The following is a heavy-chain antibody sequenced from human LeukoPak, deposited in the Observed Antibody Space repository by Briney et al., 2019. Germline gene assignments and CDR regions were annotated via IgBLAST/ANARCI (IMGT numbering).Heavy chain of an antibody. J-gene: IGHJ6*04. CDR1: GYTFTSYA. V-gene: IGHV1-3*01. CDR3: ARGYCSGGSCYHYYYYGMDV. D-gene: IGHD2-15*01. Sequence: ASVKVSCKASGYTFTSYAMHWVRQAPGQRLEWMGWINAGNGNTKYSQKFQGRVTITRDTSASTAYMELSSLRSEDTAVYYCARGYCSGGSCYHYYYYGMDVWGEGTTVTVSS. CDR2: INAGNGNT.